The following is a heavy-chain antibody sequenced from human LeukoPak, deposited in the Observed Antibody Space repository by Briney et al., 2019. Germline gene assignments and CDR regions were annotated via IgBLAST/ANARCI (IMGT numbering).Heavy chain of an antibody. CDR3: ARDSYSSGSNFDY. V-gene: IGHV4-34*01. CDR2: INHSGST. J-gene: IGHJ4*02. CDR1: GFTFSSYA. Sequence: GSLRLSCAASGFTFSSYAMSWIRQPPGKGLEWIGEINHSGSTNYNPSLKSRVTISVDTSKNQFSLKLSSVTAADTAVYYCARDSYSSGSNFDYWGQGTLVTVSS. D-gene: IGHD6-19*01.